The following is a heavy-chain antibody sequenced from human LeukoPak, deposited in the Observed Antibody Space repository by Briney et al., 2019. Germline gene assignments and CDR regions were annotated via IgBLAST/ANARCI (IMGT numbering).Heavy chain of an antibody. Sequence: HPGGSLRLSCAASGFTFSSYAMHWVRQAPGKGLEWVSGISWNSGSIGYADSVKGRFTISRDNAKNSLYLKMNSLRAEDTALYYCAKNAVGFSRDGYNYIGPWYFDYWGQGTLVTVSS. CDR2: ISWNSGSI. V-gene: IGHV3-9*01. J-gene: IGHJ4*02. CDR1: GFTFSSYA. CDR3: AKNAVGFSRDGYNYIGPWYFDY. D-gene: IGHD5-24*01.